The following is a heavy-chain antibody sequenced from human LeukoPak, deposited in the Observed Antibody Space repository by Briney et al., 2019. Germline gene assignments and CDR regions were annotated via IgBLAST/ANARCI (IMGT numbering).Heavy chain of an antibody. CDR1: GFTFSSSA. J-gene: IGHJ4*02. V-gene: IGHV3-23*01. CDR3: AKDVSWGSGNDY. CDR2: MSGSGDST. Sequence: PGGSLRLSCAASGFTFSSSAMSWVRQAPGKRLEWVSAMSGSGDSTYYADSVKGRFTISRDNSRNTLYLHLNSLRAEDTAVYYCAKDVSWGSGNDYWGQGTQVTVSS. D-gene: IGHD7-27*01.